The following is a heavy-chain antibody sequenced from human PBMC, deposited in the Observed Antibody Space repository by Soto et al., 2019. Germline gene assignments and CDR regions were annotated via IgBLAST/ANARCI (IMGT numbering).Heavy chain of an antibody. V-gene: IGHV1-69*02. D-gene: IGHD6-13*01. CDR1: GGTFSIFT. CDR2: IIPILGIP. J-gene: IGHJ4*02. Sequence: QVQLVQSGAEVKKPGSSVKVSCKASGGTFSIFTISWVRQAPGQGLEWMGKIIPILGIPNYAQTFQGRVTITAYQSTSTAYMELSSLRSEDTAVYYCATSIAAAGVDYWGQGTLVTVSS. CDR3: ATSIAAAGVDY.